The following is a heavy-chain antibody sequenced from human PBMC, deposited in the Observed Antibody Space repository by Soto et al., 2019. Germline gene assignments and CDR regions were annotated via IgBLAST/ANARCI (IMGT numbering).Heavy chain of an antibody. CDR1: GFTFSSYA. CDR2: ISGSGGST. J-gene: IGHJ4*02. CDR3: AKGPCSGGSCYPGY. V-gene: IGHV3-23*01. D-gene: IGHD2-15*01. Sequence: GSLRLSCAASGFTFSSYAMSWVRQAPGKGLEWVSAISGSGGSTYYADSVKGRFTISRDNSKNTLYLQMNSLRAEDTAVYYCAKGPCSGGSCYPGYWGQGTLVTVSS.